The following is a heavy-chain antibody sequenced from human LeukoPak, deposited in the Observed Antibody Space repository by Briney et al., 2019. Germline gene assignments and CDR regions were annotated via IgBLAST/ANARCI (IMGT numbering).Heavy chain of an antibody. CDR2: ITSSGSTI. CDR3: TRVGYIDEGIDY. D-gene: IGHD5-24*01. V-gene: IGHV3-11*04. J-gene: IGHJ4*02. Sequence: GGSLRLSCAGSGFALSDYYMTWIRQAPGKGLEWISYITSSGSTIHYADSVKGRFTISRDNAKNSLYLQMNSLRAEDTAIYYCTRVGYIDEGIDYWGQGTLVTVSS. CDR1: GFALSDYY.